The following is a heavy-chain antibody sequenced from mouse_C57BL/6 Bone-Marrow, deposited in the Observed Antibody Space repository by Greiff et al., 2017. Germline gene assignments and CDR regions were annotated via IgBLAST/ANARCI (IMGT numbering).Heavy chain of an antibody. D-gene: IGHD2-2*01. J-gene: IGHJ4*01. V-gene: IGHV1-53*01. CDR2: INPSNGGT. Sequence: QVQLQQPGTELVKPGASVKLSCKASGYTFTSYWMHWVKQRPGQGLEWIGNINPSNGGTNYNAKFKSKTTLTVDKSSSTAYMQLSSLTSEDSAVYYCARLVTTDAMDYWGQGTSVTVSS. CDR3: ARLVTTDAMDY. CDR1: GYTFTSYW.